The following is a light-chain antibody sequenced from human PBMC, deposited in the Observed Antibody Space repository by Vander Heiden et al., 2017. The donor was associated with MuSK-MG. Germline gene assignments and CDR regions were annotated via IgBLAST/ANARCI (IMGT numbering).Light chain of an antibody. CDR1: QSVSSSY. V-gene: IGKV3-20*01. CDR3: QQYGSSPMCS. CDR2: GAS. Sequence: EIVLTQSPGSRSLSPGERATLSGRASQSVSSSYLAWYQQKPGQAPRLLIYGASSRAIGIPDRFSGSGSGTDFTLTISRLEPEDFAVYYCQQYGSSPMCSFGQGTKLEIK. J-gene: IGKJ2*04.